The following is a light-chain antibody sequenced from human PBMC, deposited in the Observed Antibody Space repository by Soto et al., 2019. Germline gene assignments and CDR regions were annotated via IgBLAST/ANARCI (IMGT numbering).Light chain of an antibody. J-gene: IGLJ1*01. CDR3: NSYASGNARA. Sequence: QSALTQPASVSGSPGQSITISCTGTSSDIGDYDYVSWYQQHPGKAPKLLISEVSNRPSGVSNRFSGSKSGNTASLTISGLQAEDEADYYCNSYASGNARAFGTGTKVTVL. V-gene: IGLV2-14*01. CDR1: SSDIGDYDY. CDR2: EVS.